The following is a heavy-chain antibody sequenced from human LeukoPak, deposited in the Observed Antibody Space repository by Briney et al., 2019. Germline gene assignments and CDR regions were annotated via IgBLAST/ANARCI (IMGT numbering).Heavy chain of an antibody. Sequence: ASVKVSYKASGGTFSSYAISWVRQAPGQGLEWMGGIIPIFGTANYAQKFQGRVTITADESTSTAYMELSSLRSEDTAVYYRARVGDSDLDYWGQGTLVTVSS. J-gene: IGHJ4*02. CDR2: IIPIFGTA. CDR1: GGTFSSYA. CDR3: ARVGDSDLDY. V-gene: IGHV1-69*01. D-gene: IGHD3-16*01.